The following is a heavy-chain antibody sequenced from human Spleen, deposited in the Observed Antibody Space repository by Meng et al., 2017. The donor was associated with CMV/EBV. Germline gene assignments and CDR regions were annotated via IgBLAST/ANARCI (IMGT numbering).Heavy chain of an antibody. D-gene: IGHD2-21*02. CDR3: ARDFGVVTTESFFDY. CDR1: GFIFEDYT. J-gene: IGHJ4*02. Sequence: GESLKISCAASGFIFEDYTMHWVRQGPEKGLEWVSLISWDGGNTDYADSVKGRFTISRDNNKDSLYLQMNSLTLEDTALYFCARDFGVVTTESFFDYWGQGTLVTVSS. V-gene: IGHV3-43*01. CDR2: ISWDGGNT.